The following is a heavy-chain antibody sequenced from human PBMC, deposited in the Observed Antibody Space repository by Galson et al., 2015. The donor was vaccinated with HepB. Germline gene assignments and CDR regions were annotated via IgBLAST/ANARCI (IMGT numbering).Heavy chain of an antibody. CDR2: IDPSDSYT. Sequence: QSGAEVKKPGESLRISCKGSGYSFTSYWISWVRQMPGKGLEWMGRIDPSDSYTNYSPSFQGHVTISADKSISTAYLQWSSLKASDTAMYYCARLPMNGELFSDGYYGMDVWGQGTTVTVSS. J-gene: IGHJ6*02. D-gene: IGHD3-10*01. CDR3: ARLPMNGELFSDGYYGMDV. CDR1: GYSFTSYW. V-gene: IGHV5-10-1*01.